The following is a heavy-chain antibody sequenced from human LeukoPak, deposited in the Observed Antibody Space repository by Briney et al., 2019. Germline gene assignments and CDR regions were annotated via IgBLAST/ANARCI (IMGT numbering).Heavy chain of an antibody. J-gene: IGHJ6*02. Sequence: GGSLRLSCAASGFTFSSYWMSWVRQAPGKGLEWVANIKQDGSEKYYVDSVKGRFTISRDNAKNSLYLQMNSLRAEDTAVYYCARKKPQLGDYYYYGMDVWGQGTTVTVSS. V-gene: IGHV3-7*03. D-gene: IGHD1-14*01. CDR3: ARKKPQLGDYYYYGMDV. CDR2: IKQDGSEK. CDR1: GFTFSSYW.